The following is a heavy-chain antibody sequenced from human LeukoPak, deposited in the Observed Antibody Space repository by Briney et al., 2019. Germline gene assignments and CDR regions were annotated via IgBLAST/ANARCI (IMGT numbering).Heavy chain of an antibody. CDR3: ARLNGDPAYYYYYYGMDV. V-gene: IGHV3-33*01. J-gene: IGHJ6*02. D-gene: IGHD4-17*01. CDR1: GFTSSSYG. CDR2: IWYDGSNK. Sequence: GGSLRLSCAASGFTSSSYGMHWVRQAPGKGLEWVAVIWYDGSNKYYADSVKGRFTTSRDNSKNTLYLQMNSLRAEDTAVYYCARLNGDPAYYYYYYGMDVWGQGTTVTVSS.